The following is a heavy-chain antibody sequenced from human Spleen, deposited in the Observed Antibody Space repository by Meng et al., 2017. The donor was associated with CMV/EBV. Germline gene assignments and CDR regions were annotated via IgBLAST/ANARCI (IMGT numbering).Heavy chain of an antibody. CDR3: ARGKWYSYGLDY. CDR2: IYYSGST. V-gene: IGHV4-39*06. J-gene: IGHJ4*02. D-gene: IGHD5-18*01. Sequence: RLELRGGVQGLVKPSETSSLTCMVSGGSFSISSYSWGRIRQPPGKGLEWIGSIYYSGSTYYNPSLKSRVTISVDTSKNQFSLKLSSVTAADTAVYYCARGKWYSYGLDYWGQGTLVTVSS. CDR1: GGSFSISSYS.